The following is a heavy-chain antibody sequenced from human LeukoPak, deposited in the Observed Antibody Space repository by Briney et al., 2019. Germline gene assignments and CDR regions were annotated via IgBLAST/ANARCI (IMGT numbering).Heavy chain of an antibody. CDR3: AKDFRGAAAADY. Sequence: PGGSLRLSCAASGFTFSSYAMSWVRQAPGKGLEWVAVIWYDGSNKYYADSVKGRFTISRDNSKNTLYLQMNSLRAEDTAVYYCAKDFRGAAAADYWGQGTLVTVSS. CDR1: GFTFSSYA. CDR2: IWYDGSNK. D-gene: IGHD6-13*01. V-gene: IGHV3-33*06. J-gene: IGHJ4*02.